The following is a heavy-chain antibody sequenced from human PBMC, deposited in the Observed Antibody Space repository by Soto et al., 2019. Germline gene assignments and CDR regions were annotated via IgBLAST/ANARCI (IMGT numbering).Heavy chain of an antibody. CDR1: GFTFSSYG. Sequence: RLSCAASGFTFSSYGMHWVRQAPGKGLEWVAVISYDGSNKYYADSVKGRFTISRDNSKNTLYLQMNSLRAEDTAVYYCAKDPRPSYYDFWSGYYNEDYYYYGMDVWGQGTTVTVSS. J-gene: IGHJ6*02. D-gene: IGHD3-3*01. CDR2: ISYDGSNK. CDR3: AKDPRPSYYDFWSGYYNEDYYYYGMDV. V-gene: IGHV3-30*18.